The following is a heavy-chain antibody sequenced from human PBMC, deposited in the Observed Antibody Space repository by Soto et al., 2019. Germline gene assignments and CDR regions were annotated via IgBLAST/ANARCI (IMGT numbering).Heavy chain of an antibody. Sequence: PSETLSLTCTVSGGSISSGGYYWSWIRQHPGKGLERIGYIYYSGSTYYNPSLKSRVTISVDTSKNQFSLKLSSVTAADTAVYYCARADCTNGVCYPYYYYGMDVWGQGTTVTVSS. D-gene: IGHD2-8*01. CDR1: GGSISSGGYY. J-gene: IGHJ6*02. CDR3: ARADCTNGVCYPYYYYGMDV. V-gene: IGHV4-31*03. CDR2: IYYSGST.